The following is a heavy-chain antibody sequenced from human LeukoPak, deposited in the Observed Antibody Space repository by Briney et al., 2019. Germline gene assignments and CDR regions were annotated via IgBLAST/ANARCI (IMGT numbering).Heavy chain of an antibody. D-gene: IGHD2-15*01. J-gene: IGHJ4*02. V-gene: IGHV3-21*06. Sequence: GGSLRLSCAASGFTFSTYAMDWVRQAPGKGLEWVSSNSGNSDYIYYAESLKGRFTISRDNAKNLLFLQLNSLRDEDTAVYFCAREKRTMAVVNDYWGQGTLVIVSS. CDR3: AREKRTMAVVNDY. CDR2: NSGNSDYI. CDR1: GFTFSTYA.